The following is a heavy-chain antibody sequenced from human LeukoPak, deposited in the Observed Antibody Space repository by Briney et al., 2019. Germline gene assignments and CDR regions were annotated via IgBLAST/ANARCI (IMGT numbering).Heavy chain of an antibody. Sequence: SETLSLTCTVSGGSISSYYWGWIRQPPGKGLEWIGYIYYSGSTNYNPSLKSRVTISVDTSKNQFSLKLSSVTAADTAVYYCARDGIFGDRFDPWSQGTLVTVSS. CDR2: IYYSGST. J-gene: IGHJ5*02. V-gene: IGHV4-59*01. CDR1: GGSISSYY. D-gene: IGHD3-3*01. CDR3: ARDGIFGDRFDP.